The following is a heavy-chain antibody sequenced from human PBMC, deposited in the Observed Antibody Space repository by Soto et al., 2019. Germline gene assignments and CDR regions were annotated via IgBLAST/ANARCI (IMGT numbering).Heavy chain of an antibody. Sequence: QVQLQESGPGLVKPSETLSLTCTVSGGSITNYYCSWFRQPPGKGLEWIGYMQYNGYSAYHLSLNGRVTMSMDTSKTQSSLMVGSVTATDTAVYYCARHGFGPLHGLVDVWGQGTTVIVSS. CDR1: GGSITNYY. CDR2: MQYNGYS. J-gene: IGHJ6*02. V-gene: IGHV4-59*08. D-gene: IGHD3-10*01. CDR3: ARHGFGPLHGLVDV.